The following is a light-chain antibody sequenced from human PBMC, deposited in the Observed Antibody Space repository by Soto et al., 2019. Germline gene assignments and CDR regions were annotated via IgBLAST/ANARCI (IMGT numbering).Light chain of an antibody. CDR2: AAS. Sequence: DIQMTQSPSTLPASVGDRVTITCRASQDISSSLAWYQQKPGKAPKLLIYAASILQSGVPARFSGSGSGTDFTLTISCLQSEDFATYYCQQYYSYPITFGQGTRLEIK. J-gene: IGKJ5*01. CDR1: QDISSS. CDR3: QQYYSYPIT. V-gene: IGKV1-9*01.